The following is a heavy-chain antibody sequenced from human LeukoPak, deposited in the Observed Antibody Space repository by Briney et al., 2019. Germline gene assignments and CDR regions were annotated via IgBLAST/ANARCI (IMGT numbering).Heavy chain of an antibody. D-gene: IGHD1-26*01. V-gene: IGHV4-39*01. CDR2: MYYDGST. J-gene: IGHJ4*02. Sequence: PETLSLACSVSGASPFITTFYWGWTRQPPGKGLEWFGSMYYDGSTYYNPSLKSRVSISVDTSNNQFSLKLTSVTAADTAVYFCARRSDSGSDDGEDYFDFWGQGTLVTISS. CDR3: ARRSDSGSDDGEDYFDF. CDR1: GASPFITTFY.